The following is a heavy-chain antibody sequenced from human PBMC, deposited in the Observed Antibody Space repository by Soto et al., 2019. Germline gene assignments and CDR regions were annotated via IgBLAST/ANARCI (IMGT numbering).Heavy chain of an antibody. V-gene: IGHV3-7*01. CDR1: GFPFSSYW. CDR3: AREENYDFWSGYYWTFSNAFDI. D-gene: IGHD3-3*01. Sequence: GGSLRLSCAASGFPFSSYWMSWVRQAPGKGLEWVANIKQDGSEKYYVDSVKGRFTISRDNAKNSLYLQMNSLRAEDTAVYYCAREENYDFWSGYYWTFSNAFDIWGQGTMVTVSS. CDR2: IKQDGSEK. J-gene: IGHJ3*02.